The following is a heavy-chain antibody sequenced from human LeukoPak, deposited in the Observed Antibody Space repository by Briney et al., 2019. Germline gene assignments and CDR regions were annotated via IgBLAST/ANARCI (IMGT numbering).Heavy chain of an antibody. J-gene: IGHJ4*02. V-gene: IGHV4-31*03. CDR1: GGSISSGGCY. D-gene: IGHD2-2*01. CDR3: ARERIIVVPAARYFDY. Sequence: PSETLSLTCTVSGGSISSGGCYWSWLRQHPGTGLEWIGYIYYSGSTYYNPSLKSRVTISVDPSNTQFSLQLRSVPAAHTAVYYCARERIIVVPAARYFDYWGQGTLVTVSS. CDR2: IYYSGST.